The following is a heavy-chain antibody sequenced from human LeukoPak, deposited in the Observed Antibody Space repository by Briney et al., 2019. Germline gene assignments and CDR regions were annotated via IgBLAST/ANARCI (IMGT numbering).Heavy chain of an antibody. CDR1: GFIFSNYW. V-gene: IGHV3-7*01. CDR3: AARRGDY. J-gene: IGHJ4*02. Sequence: GGSLRLSCAASGFIFSNYWMSWVRQAPGKGLEWVANINQDGSDKYYVDSVKGRFTVSRDNAQNSLYLQMDSLRADGTAIYYCAARRGDYWGQGTLVTVSS. CDR2: INQDGSDK.